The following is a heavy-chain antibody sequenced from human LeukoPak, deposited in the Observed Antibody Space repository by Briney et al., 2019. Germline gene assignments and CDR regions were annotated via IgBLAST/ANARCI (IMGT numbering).Heavy chain of an antibody. V-gene: IGHV3-74*01. CDR2: INSDGSTT. Sequence: PGGSLRLSCAASGFTFSSYWMHWVRQAPGKGLVWVSRINSDGSTTSYADSVKGRFTVSRDNAKNTLYLQMNSLRAEDTAVYYCSRDTADDAFDIWGQGTMVTVSS. J-gene: IGHJ3*02. CDR3: SRDTADDAFDI. CDR1: GFTFSSYW.